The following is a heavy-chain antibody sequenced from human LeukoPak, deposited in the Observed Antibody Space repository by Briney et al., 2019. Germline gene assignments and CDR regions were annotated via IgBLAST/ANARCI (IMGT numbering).Heavy chain of an antibody. V-gene: IGHV4-59*10. CDR1: GGSFSGYY. CDR2: IYTSGST. Sequence: PSETLSLTCAVYGGSFSGYYWSWIRQPAGKGLEWIGRIYTSGSTNYNPSLKSRVTMSVDTSKNQFSLKLSSVTAADTAVYYCARYYRRDYFDYWGQGTLVTVSS. J-gene: IGHJ4*02. CDR3: ARYYRRDYFDY.